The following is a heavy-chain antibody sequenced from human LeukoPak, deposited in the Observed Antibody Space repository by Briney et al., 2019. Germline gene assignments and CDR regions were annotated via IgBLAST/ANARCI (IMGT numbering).Heavy chain of an antibody. CDR2: INLNSGGT. V-gene: IGHV1-2*02. D-gene: IGHD3-10*01. CDR3: ARVLMTMVRGAPLVGY. Sequence: ASVKVSCKASGYTFTGYYIHWVRQAPGQGLEWMGWINLNSGGTNYAQKFQGRVTMTRDTSISTAYMELSRLRSDDTAVYYCARVLMTMVRGAPLVGYWGQGTLVTVSS. CDR1: GYTFTGYY. J-gene: IGHJ4*02.